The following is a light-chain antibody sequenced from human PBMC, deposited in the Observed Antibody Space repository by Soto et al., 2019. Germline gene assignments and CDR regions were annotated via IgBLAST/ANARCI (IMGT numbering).Light chain of an antibody. J-gene: IGLJ7*01. Sequence: SCELTQPPSVSVSPGQTASITCSGDKLGDKYACWYQQKPGQPPVLVIYQDSKRPSGIPERFSGSNSGNTATLTISGTQAMDEADYYCQAWDSSTGVFGGGTQLTVL. CDR1: KLGDKY. CDR2: QDS. V-gene: IGLV3-1*01. CDR3: QAWDSSTGV.